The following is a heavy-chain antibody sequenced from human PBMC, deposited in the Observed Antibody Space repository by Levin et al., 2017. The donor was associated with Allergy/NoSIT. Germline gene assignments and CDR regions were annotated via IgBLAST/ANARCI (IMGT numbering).Heavy chain of an antibody. CDR3: AKNGGADIATGYFDH. D-gene: IGHD3-9*01. Sequence: LSLTCAASGFSFDDYAMHWVRQTPGKGLEWVSGISWNSGGIDYADSVKGRFTISGDNAKKSLYLQMHSLGPEDTALYYCAKNGGADIATGYFDHWGQGTLLTVSS. CDR1: GFSFDDYA. V-gene: IGHV3-9*01. CDR2: ISWNSGGI. J-gene: IGHJ4*02.